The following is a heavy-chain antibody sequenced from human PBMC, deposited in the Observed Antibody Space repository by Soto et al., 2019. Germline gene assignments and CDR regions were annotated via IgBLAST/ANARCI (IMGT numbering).Heavy chain of an antibody. CDR1: GFTFSNYA. CDR3: AKDLVYFDSGTYSTLDY. D-gene: IGHD3-10*01. J-gene: IGHJ4*02. CDR2: ISGSGANT. V-gene: IGHV3-23*01. Sequence: PGGSLRLSCAASGFTFSNYAMNWVRQAPGKGLQWVSGISGSGANTYYADFVKGRFTISRDNSKNTLYLQMNSLRAGDTAVYYCAKDLVYFDSGTYSTLDYWGQGTLVTVSS.